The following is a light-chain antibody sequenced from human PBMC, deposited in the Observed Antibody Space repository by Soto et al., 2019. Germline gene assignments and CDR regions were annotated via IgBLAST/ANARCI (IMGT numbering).Light chain of an antibody. CDR3: NSYTSSSTYV. CDR2: EVS. V-gene: IGLV2-14*01. Sequence: QSALTQPASVSGSPGQSITISCTGTLSDVGGYNYVSWYQHHPGKAPKLMIYEVSNRPSGISNRFSGSKSGNTASLTISGLQAEDEADYYCNSYTSSSTYVFGTGTKLTV. J-gene: IGLJ1*01. CDR1: LSDVGGYNY.